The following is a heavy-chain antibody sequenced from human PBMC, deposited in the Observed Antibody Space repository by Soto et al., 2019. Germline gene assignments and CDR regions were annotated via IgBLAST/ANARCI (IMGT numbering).Heavy chain of an antibody. J-gene: IGHJ6*02. D-gene: IGHD3-9*01. CDR1: GYSFTSYW. CDR2: IYPGDSDT. V-gene: IGHV5-51*01. Sequence: GESLKISCKGSGYSFTSYWIGWVRQMPGKGLEWMGIIYPGDSDTRYSPSFQGQVTISADKSISTAYLQWSSLKASDTAMYYCARHPGHYDILTGPNYYYYGMDLWLQGTTVRVSS. CDR3: ARHPGHYDILTGPNYYYYGMDL.